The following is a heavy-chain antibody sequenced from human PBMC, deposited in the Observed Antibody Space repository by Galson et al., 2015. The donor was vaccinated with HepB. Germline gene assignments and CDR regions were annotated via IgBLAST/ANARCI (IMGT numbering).Heavy chain of an antibody. Sequence: SVKVSCKVSGYTLTELSMHWVRQAPGKGLEWMGGFDPEDGETTYAQKFRGRVTMTEDTSTDTAYMELSSLRSEDTAVYYCATAAGYSGSHGAFDIWGQGTMVTVSS. CDR3: ATAAGYSGSHGAFDI. V-gene: IGHV1-24*01. CDR2: FDPEDGET. D-gene: IGHD1-26*01. CDR1: GYTLTELS. J-gene: IGHJ3*02.